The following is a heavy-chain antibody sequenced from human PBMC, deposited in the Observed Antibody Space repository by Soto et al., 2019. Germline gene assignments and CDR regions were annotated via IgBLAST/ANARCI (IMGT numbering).Heavy chain of an antibody. CDR2: IYYSGST. D-gene: IGHD6-13*01. Sequence: SETLSLTCTVSGGSISSYYWSWIRQPPGKGLEWIGYIYYSGSTNYNPSLKSRVTISVDTSKNQFSLKLSSVTAADTAVYYCARVKYSGSWYWFDPWGQGTLVTVSS. CDR3: ARVKYSGSWYWFDP. CDR1: GGSISSYY. J-gene: IGHJ5*02. V-gene: IGHV4-59*01.